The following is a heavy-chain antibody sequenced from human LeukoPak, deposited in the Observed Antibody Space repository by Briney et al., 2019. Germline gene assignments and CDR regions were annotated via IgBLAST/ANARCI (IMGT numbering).Heavy chain of an antibody. D-gene: IGHD1-26*01. CDR2: IWYDGSNK. CDR1: GFNFNNYA. V-gene: IGHV3-30*02. J-gene: IGHJ6*02. CDR3: AKDMISYARINYYYGMDV. Sequence: GGSLRLSCEGSGFNFNNYAIHWVRQAPGKGLDWVAVIWYDGSNKYYADSVKGRFTISRDNSKNTLYLQMNSLRAEDTAVYYCAKDMISYARINYYYGMDVWGQGTTVTVSS.